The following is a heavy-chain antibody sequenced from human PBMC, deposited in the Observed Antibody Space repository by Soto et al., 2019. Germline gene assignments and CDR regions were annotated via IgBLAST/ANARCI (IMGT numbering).Heavy chain of an antibody. CDR1: GYSFTSYW. J-gene: IGHJ3*02. D-gene: IGHD3-3*01. V-gene: IGHV5-51*01. CDR3: ARGLRGLKNFGVAPRFAFDI. CDR2: IYPGDSDT. Sequence: GESLKISCKGSGYSFTSYWIGWVRQMPGKGLEWMGIIYPGDSDTTYSPSFQGQVTISADKSISTAYVQWSSLKASDTAMYYCARGLRGLKNFGVAPRFAFDIWGQGTMVT.